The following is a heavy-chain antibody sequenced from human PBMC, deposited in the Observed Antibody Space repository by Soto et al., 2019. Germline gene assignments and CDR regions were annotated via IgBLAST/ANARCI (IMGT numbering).Heavy chain of an antibody. CDR3: ARAMSGYDFTYRIAVAADFDY. J-gene: IGHJ4*02. Sequence: PGGSLRLSCAASGFTFSTYGMHWVRQAPGKGLEWVAAMSYDGTKQYYADSVKGRFTISRDNSKNTLYLQMNSLRAEDTAVYYCARAMSGYDFTYRIAVAADFDYWGQGTLVTVSS. CDR1: GFTFSTYG. D-gene: IGHD6-19*01. CDR2: MSYDGTKQ. V-gene: IGHV3-30*03.